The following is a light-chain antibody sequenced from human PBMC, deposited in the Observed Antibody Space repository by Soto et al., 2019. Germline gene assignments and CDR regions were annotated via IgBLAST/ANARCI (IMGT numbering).Light chain of an antibody. CDR1: QRVSSAY. J-gene: IGKJ2*01. Sequence: EIVLTQSPGTLSLSPGERATLSYRASQRVSSAYLAWYQQKPGQAPRLLIYGATTRATVIPDRFSGSGSGTDFTLTITRLEPEDFAVYYCQQYGGSPHTFGQGTRLDIK. V-gene: IGKV3-20*01. CDR2: GAT. CDR3: QQYGGSPHT.